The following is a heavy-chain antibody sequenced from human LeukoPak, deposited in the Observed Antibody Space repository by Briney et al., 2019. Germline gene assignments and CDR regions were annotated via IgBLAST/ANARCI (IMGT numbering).Heavy chain of an antibody. CDR1: GFTFSSYA. CDR2: ISYDGSNK. CDR3: ASRDDFWSGYSFDY. D-gene: IGHD3-3*01. Sequence: GRSLRLSCVASGFTFSSYAMHWVRQAPGKGLEWVAVISYDGSNKYYADSVKGRFTISRDNSKNTLYLQMNSLRAEDTAVYYCASRDDFWSGYSFDYWGQGTLVTVSS. J-gene: IGHJ4*02. V-gene: IGHV3-30-3*01.